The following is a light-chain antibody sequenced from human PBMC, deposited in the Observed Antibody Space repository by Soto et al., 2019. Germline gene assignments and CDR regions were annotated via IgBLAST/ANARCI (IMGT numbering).Light chain of an antibody. CDR3: QQYNSYSYT. CDR2: KAS. Sequence: DIQMPQSPSTLSASVGDRVTITCRASQSISSWLAWYQQKPGKAPKLLLYKASSLDSGVPTRFSGSGSGTEFTLTISSLQPDDFATYYCQQYNSYSYTFGQGTKLESK. J-gene: IGKJ2*01. CDR1: QSISSW. V-gene: IGKV1-5*03.